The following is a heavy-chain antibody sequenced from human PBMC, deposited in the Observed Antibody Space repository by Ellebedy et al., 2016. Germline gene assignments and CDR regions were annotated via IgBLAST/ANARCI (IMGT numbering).Heavy chain of an antibody. CDR3: AKDNSGQRGDFFDS. Sequence: GESLKISCAASGFTFSSYAMSWVRQAPGKGLEWVSTISGSGGNSHYADSVQGRFSISRDNSKNTLYLQMKNVRIEDTAVFYCAKDNSGQRGDFFDSWGQGTLVTVSS. CDR2: ISGSGGNS. V-gene: IGHV3-23*01. D-gene: IGHD2-15*01. CDR1: GFTFSSYA. J-gene: IGHJ4*02.